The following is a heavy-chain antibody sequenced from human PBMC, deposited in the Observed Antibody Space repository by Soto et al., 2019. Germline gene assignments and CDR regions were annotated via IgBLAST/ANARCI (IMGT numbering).Heavy chain of an antibody. CDR2: IKSKTDGGTT. V-gene: IGHV3-15*01. CDR1: GFTFSNAW. D-gene: IGHD3-22*01. CDR3: TTGPQTYYYDSSGYYYSSSFDY. Sequence: ESGGGLVKPGGSLRLSCAASGFTFSNAWMSWVRQAPGKGLEWVGRIKSKTDGGTTDYAAPVKGRFTISRDDSKNTLYLQMNSLKTEDTAVYYCTTGPQTYYYDSSGYYYSSSFDYWGQGTLVTVSS. J-gene: IGHJ4*02.